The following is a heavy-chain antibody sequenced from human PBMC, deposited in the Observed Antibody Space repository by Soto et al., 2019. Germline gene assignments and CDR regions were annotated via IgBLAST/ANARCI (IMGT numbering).Heavy chain of an antibody. J-gene: IGHJ6*03. Sequence: GGSLRLSCAASGFTFSSYWMHWVRQAPGKGLVWVSRINSDGSSTSYADSVKGRFTISRDNAKNTLYLQMNSLRAEDTALYYCAKCRGPSYSHYSMAFWGQGTTVPGSS. V-gene: IGHV3-74*01. D-gene: IGHD3-16*01. CDR2: INSDGSST. CDR3: AKCRGPSYSHYSMAF. CDR1: GFTFSSYW.